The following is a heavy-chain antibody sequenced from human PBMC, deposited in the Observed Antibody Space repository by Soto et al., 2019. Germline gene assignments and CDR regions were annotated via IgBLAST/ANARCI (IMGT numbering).Heavy chain of an antibody. V-gene: IGHV4-31*03. CDR3: ARAHSSSWYWYFDL. CDR1: GGSISSGGYY. CDR2: IYYSGST. Sequence: ILALTCTVSGGSISSGGYYWSWIRQHPGKGLEWIGYIYYSGSTYYNPSLKSRVTITRDTSASTAYMELSGLRSEDTAVYYCARAHSSSWYWYFDLWGRGTLVTVSS. D-gene: IGHD6-13*01. J-gene: IGHJ2*01.